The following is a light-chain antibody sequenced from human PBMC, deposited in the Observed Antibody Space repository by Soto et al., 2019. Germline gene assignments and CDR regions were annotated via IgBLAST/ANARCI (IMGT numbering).Light chain of an antibody. Sequence: EIVLTQSPDTLSLSPGERATLSCRASQSVSSDYLVWYQQKPGQAPRLLIYGASRRATVIPDRFSGSGSGTDFILTISRLEPEDFAVYYCQHYDNSPPSVTFGPGTKVDIK. CDR2: GAS. J-gene: IGKJ3*01. CDR1: QSVSSDY. V-gene: IGKV3-20*01. CDR3: QHYDNSPPSVT.